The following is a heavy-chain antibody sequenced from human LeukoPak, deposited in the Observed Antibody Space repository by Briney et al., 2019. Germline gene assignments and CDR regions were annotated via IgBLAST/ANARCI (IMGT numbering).Heavy chain of an antibody. CDR1: GGSFSGYY. V-gene: IGHV4-34*01. J-gene: IGHJ4*02. Sequence: SETLSLTCAVYGGSFSGYYWSWIRQPPGKGLEWIGEINHSGSTNYNPSLKSRVTISEDTSKNQFSRKLSSVTAADTAVYYCARLWRYYDSSGYLAFDYWGQGTLVTVSS. D-gene: IGHD3-22*01. CDR3: ARLWRYYDSSGYLAFDY. CDR2: INHSGST.